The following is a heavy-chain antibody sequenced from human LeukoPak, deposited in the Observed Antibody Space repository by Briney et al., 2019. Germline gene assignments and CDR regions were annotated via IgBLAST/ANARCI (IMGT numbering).Heavy chain of an antibody. D-gene: IGHD6-19*01. V-gene: IGHV1-2*06. CDR1: GYTFTGYY. CDR3: ASLSSGWPGGVDH. Sequence: GASVKVSCKASGYTFTGYYMHWVRQASGQGLEWMGRINPNSGGTNYAQKFQGRVTMTRDTSISTAYMELSRLRSDDTAVYYCASLSSGWPGGVDHWGQGTLVTVSS. J-gene: IGHJ4*02. CDR2: INPNSGGT.